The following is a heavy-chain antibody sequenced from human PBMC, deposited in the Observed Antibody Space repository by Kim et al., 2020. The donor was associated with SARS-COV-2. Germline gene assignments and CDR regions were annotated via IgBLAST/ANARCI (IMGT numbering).Heavy chain of an antibody. CDR3: ARDRASRELLGGAFDI. Sequence: KFQGRVTITRDTSASTAYMELSSLRSEDTAVYYCARDRASRELLGGAFDIWGQGTMVTVSS. V-gene: IGHV1-3*01. D-gene: IGHD1-26*01. J-gene: IGHJ3*02.